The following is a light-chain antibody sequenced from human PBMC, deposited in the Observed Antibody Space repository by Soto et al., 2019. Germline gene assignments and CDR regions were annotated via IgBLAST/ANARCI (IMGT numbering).Light chain of an antibody. V-gene: IGKV3-20*01. Sequence: EIVLTQSPVTLSLSPGERATLSCRASQSVRKSYLAWYQQKPGQAPRLIIDGASNRATGIPDRFSGSGSGTDLTLTISRLEPEDFGVYSCQQYGSTPPTFGQGTKVEIK. J-gene: IGKJ1*01. CDR2: GAS. CDR1: QSVRKSY. CDR3: QQYGSTPPT.